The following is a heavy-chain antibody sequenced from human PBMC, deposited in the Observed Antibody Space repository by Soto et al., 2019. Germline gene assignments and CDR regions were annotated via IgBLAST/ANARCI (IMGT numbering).Heavy chain of an antibody. D-gene: IGHD2-2*02. CDR1: GGSISSSSYY. J-gene: IGHJ6*03. V-gene: IGHV4-39*01. CDR3: ARPLYTKHTGGPYMDV. Sequence: QLQLQESGPGLVKPSETLSLTCTVSGGSISSSSYYWGWIRQPPGKGLEWIGSIYYSGSTYYNPSLKSRVTMSVDTAKNQFSLKLSSVTAADTAVYYCARPLYTKHTGGPYMDVWGKGTTVTVSS. CDR2: IYYSGST.